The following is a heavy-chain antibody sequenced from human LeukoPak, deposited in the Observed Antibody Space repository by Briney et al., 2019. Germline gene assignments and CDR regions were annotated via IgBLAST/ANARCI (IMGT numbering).Heavy chain of an antibody. D-gene: IGHD2-2*01. Sequence: ASVKVSCKASGYAFTSYGISWVRQAPGQGLEWMGWISAYNGNTNYAQKLQGRVAMTTDTSTSTAYMELRSLRSDDTAVYYCAREGTTPYYFDYWGQGTLVTVSS. CDR3: AREGTTPYYFDY. CDR1: GYAFTSYG. J-gene: IGHJ4*02. CDR2: ISAYNGNT. V-gene: IGHV1-18*04.